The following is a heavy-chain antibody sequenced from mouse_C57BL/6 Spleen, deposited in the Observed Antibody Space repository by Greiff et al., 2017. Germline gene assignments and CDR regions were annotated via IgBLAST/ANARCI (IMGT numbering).Heavy chain of an antibody. J-gene: IGHJ3*01. Sequence: QVQLQQSGAELVKPGASVKISCKASGYAFSSYWMNWVKQRPGKGLEWIGQIYPGDGDTNYNGKFKGKATLTADKSSSTAYMQLSSLTSEDSAVYFCARRGYDYDWCAYWGQGTLDTVSA. V-gene: IGHV1-80*01. CDR3: ARRGYDYDWCAY. CDR1: GYAFSSYW. D-gene: IGHD2-4*01. CDR2: IYPGDGDT.